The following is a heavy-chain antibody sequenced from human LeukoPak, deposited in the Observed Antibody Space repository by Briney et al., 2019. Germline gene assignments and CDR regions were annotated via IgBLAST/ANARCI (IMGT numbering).Heavy chain of an antibody. CDR3: ARAWGFGSYFDY. D-gene: IGHD3-10*01. Sequence: SETLSLTCTVSGGSISSSSYYWGWIRQPPGKGLEWIGSIYYSGSTYYNPSLKSRVTISVDTSKNQFSLKLSSVTAADTAVYYCARAWGFGSYFDYWGQGTLVTVSS. CDR2: IYYSGST. V-gene: IGHV4-39*07. J-gene: IGHJ4*02. CDR1: GGSISSSSYY.